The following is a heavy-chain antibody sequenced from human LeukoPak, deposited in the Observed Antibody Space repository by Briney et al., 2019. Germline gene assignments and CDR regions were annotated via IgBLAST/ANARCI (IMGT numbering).Heavy chain of an antibody. CDR1: GYTFTSYG. V-gene: IGHV1-18*04. CDR2: ISAYNGNT. D-gene: IGHD6-19*01. J-gene: IGHJ6*04. Sequence: ASVKVSCKASGYTFTSYGISWVRQAPGQGLEWMGWISAYNGNTNYAQKLQGRVTMTTDTSTSTAYMELRSLRSDDTAVYYCAREEPVAGRGYYYGMDVWGKGTMVTVSS. CDR3: AREEPVAGRGYYYGMDV.